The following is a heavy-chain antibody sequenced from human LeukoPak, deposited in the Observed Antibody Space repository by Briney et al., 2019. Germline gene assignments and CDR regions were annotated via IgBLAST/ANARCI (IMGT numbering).Heavy chain of an antibody. CDR3: ASSLTSSGWYSSDY. V-gene: IGHV4-59*04. D-gene: IGHD6-19*01. CDR2: IYYSGST. Sequence: SETLSLTCTVSGGSISSYYWSWIRQPPGKGLEWIGYIYYSGSTYYTPSLKSRVTISVDTSKNQFSLKLSSVTAADTAVYYCASSLTSSGWYSSDYWGQGTLVTVSS. J-gene: IGHJ4*02. CDR1: GGSISSYY.